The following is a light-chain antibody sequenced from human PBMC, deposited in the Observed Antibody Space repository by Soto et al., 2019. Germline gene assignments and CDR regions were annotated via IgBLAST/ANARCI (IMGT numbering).Light chain of an antibody. CDR2: GAS. CDR1: QSVSNSY. V-gene: IGKV3-20*01. Sequence: EIVVTQSPGTLSLSPGERATLSCRASQSVSNSYLAWYQQKPGQAPRLLIYGASSRATGIPDRFSGSGSGTDFTLTISRLEPEDFAVYYCQQYGSSPNTFGQGTKLEIK. J-gene: IGKJ2*01. CDR3: QQYGSSPNT.